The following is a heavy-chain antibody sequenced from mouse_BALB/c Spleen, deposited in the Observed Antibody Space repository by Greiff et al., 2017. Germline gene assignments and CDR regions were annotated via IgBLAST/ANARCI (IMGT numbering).Heavy chain of an antibody. CDR3: ARDDYGSSYETWFAY. Sequence: EVKLVESGGGLVKPGGSLKLSCAASGFTFSDYYMYWVRQTPEKRLEWVATISDGGSYTYYPDSVKGRFTISRDNAKNNLYLQMSSLKSEDTAMYYCARDDYGSSYETWFAYWGQGTLVTVSA. V-gene: IGHV5-4*02. J-gene: IGHJ3*01. CDR2: ISDGGSYT. CDR1: GFTFSDYY. D-gene: IGHD1-1*01.